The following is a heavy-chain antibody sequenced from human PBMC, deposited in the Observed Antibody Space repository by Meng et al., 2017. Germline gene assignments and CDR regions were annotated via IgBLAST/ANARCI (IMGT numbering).Heavy chain of an antibody. V-gene: IGHV3-33*01. D-gene: IGHD3-16*01. Sequence: GESLKISCAASGFTLSSYGMHWVRQAPGKGLEWVAVIWYDGSNKYYADSVKGRFTISRDNSKNTLYLQMNSLRAEDTAVYYCARAEGGYYYFDYWGQGTLVTVSS. CDR2: IWYDGSNK. J-gene: IGHJ4*02. CDR1: GFTLSSYG. CDR3: ARAEGGYYYFDY.